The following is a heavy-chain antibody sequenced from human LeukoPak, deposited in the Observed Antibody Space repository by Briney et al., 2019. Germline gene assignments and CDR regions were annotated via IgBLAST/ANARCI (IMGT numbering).Heavy chain of an antibody. CDR2: ISYDGSNK. D-gene: IGHD3-22*01. Sequence: GGSLRLSCAASGFTFSSYGMHWVRQAPGKGLEWVAVISYDGSNKYYADSVKGRFTISRDNSKNTLYLQMNSLRAEDTAVYYCAKDRGTYYYDSSGYPVIAYYFDYWGQGTLVTVSS. CDR3: AKDRGTYYYDSSGYPVIAYYFDY. J-gene: IGHJ4*02. V-gene: IGHV3-30*18. CDR1: GFTFSSYG.